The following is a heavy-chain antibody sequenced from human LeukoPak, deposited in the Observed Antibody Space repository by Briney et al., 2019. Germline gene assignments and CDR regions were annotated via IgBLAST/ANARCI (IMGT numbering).Heavy chain of an antibody. CDR1: GFTFSSYW. Sequence: GGSLRHSCAASGFTFSSYWMHWVRQAPGKGLVWVSRINSDGSSTSYADSVKGRFTISRDNAKNTLYLQMNSLRAEDTAVYYCARIHYDYVWGSYRYTGSLFDYWGQGTLVTVSS. CDR3: ARIHYDYVWGSYRYTGSLFDY. J-gene: IGHJ4*02. CDR2: INSDGSST. V-gene: IGHV3-74*01. D-gene: IGHD3-16*02.